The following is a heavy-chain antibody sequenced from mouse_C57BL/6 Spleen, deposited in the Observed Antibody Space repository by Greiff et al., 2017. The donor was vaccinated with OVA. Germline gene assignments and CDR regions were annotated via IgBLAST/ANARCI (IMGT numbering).Heavy chain of an antibody. V-gene: IGHV1-50*01. CDR1: GYTFTSYW. D-gene: IGHD3-1*01. J-gene: IGHJ1*03. CDR3: ARFRAPYRYFDV. Sequence: QVQLQQPGAELVKPGASVKLSCKASGYTFTSYWMQWVKQRPGQGLEWIGEIDPSDSYTNYNQKFKGKATLTVDTSSSTAYMQLSSLTSEDSAVYYCARFRAPYRYFDVWGTGTTVTVSS. CDR2: IDPSDSYT.